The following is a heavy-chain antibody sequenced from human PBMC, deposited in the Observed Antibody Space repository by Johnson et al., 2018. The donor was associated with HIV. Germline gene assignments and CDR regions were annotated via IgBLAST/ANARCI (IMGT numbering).Heavy chain of an antibody. CDR1: GFTVSSNY. D-gene: IGHD5-18*01. V-gene: IGHV3-53*01. CDR3: VRQYELYGYAFDL. Sequence: VQLVESGGGLIQPGGSLRLSCAASGFTVSSNYMSWVRQAPGTGPEWVSVIYSGGSTYYADYVKGRFTISRDNSKNTLYLQMNSLRAEDTAVYYCVRQYELYGYAFDLWGQGTVVTVSS. CDR2: IYSGGST. J-gene: IGHJ3*01.